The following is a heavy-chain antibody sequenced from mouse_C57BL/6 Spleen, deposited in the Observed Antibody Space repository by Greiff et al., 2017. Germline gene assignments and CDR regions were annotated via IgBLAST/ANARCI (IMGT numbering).Heavy chain of an antibody. CDR2: INPGSGGT. Sequence: QVQLKESGAELVRPGTSVKVSCKASGYAFTNYLIAWVKQRPGQGLEWIGVINPGSGGTNYNEKFKGKATLTADKSSSTAYMQLSSLTSEDSAVYFCARDYYGSSDYFDYWGQGTTLTVAS. V-gene: IGHV1-54*01. D-gene: IGHD1-1*01. J-gene: IGHJ2*01. CDR1: GYAFTNYL. CDR3: ARDYYGSSDYFDY.